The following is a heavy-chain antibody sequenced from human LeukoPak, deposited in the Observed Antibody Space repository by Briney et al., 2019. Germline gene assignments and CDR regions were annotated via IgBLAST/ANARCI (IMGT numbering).Heavy chain of an antibody. D-gene: IGHD5-18*01. CDR2: INPNSGGT. CDR1: GYTFTGYY. J-gene: IGHJ4*02. V-gene: IGHV1-2*06. CDR3: ARGEWIQLGYVYQDY. Sequence: GASVKVSCKASGYTFTGYYMHWVRQAPGQGLEWMGRINPNSGGTNYAQKFQGRVTMTRDTSISTAYMELSRLRSDDTAVYYCARGEWIQLGYVYQDYWGQGTLVTVSS.